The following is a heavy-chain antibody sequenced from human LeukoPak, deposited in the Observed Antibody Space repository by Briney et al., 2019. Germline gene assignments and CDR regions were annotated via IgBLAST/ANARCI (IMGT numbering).Heavy chain of an antibody. CDR3: ARGAEITIFGVVPNWFDP. CDR1: GGSISSYY. Sequence: SETLSLTCTVSGGSISSYYWSWIRQPPGKGLEWIGYIYYSGSTNYNPSLKSRVTISVDTSTNQFSLKPSSVTAADTAVYYCARGAEITIFGVVPNWFDPWGQGTLVTVSS. J-gene: IGHJ5*02. CDR2: IYYSGST. V-gene: IGHV4-59*01. D-gene: IGHD3-3*01.